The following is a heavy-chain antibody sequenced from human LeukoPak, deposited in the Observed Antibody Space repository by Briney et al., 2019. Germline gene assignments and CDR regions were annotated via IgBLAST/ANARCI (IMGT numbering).Heavy chain of an antibody. CDR3: ARDHCSSTSCYEGGFDY. CDR2: IYYSGST. CDR1: GGSISSDDYY. Sequence: PSQTLSLTCTVSGGSISSDDYYWSWIRQPPGKGLARIGFIYYSGSTYYNPSLKSRVTISVDTSKNQFSLKLSSVTAADTAVYYCARDHCSSTSCYEGGFDYWGQGTLVTVSS. V-gene: IGHV4-30-4*08. D-gene: IGHD2-2*01. J-gene: IGHJ4*02.